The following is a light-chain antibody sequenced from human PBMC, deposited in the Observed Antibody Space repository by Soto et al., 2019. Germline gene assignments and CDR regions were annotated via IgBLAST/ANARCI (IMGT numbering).Light chain of an antibody. V-gene: IGKV1-9*01. CDR1: QGINSY. J-gene: IGKJ5*01. CDR3: QQLNSYHRIT. CDR2: AAS. Sequence: DIQLTQSPSFLSASVGDRVTITCRAGQGINSYLAWYQQKPGKAPKLLIYAASTLQSEVPSRFSGSGSGTEFTLTISSLQPEDFATYYCQQLNSYHRITFGQGTRLEIK.